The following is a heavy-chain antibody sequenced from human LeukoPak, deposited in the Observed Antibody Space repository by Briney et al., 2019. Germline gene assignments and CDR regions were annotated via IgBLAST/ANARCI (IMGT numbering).Heavy chain of an antibody. CDR3: ASGMAGYFDL. CDR2: ISSDGSST. V-gene: IGHV3-74*01. Sequence: GGSLRLSCSASGFTLSSNAMHWVRQAPGKGLVWVSRISSDGSSTSYADSVKGRFTISRDNAKNTLYLQMNSLRAEDTAVYYCASGMAGYFDLWGQGTLVTVSS. J-gene: IGHJ4*02. CDR1: GFTLSSNA. D-gene: IGHD5-24*01.